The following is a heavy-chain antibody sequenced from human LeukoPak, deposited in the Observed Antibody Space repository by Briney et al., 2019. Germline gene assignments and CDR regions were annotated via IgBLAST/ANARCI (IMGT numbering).Heavy chain of an antibody. CDR3: ARETSSRYFDF. V-gene: IGHV1-8*03. CDR1: GYTFTNYD. Sequence: ASVKVSCKTSGYTFTNYDINWVRQAPGQGLEWMGWMNPKSGKTGYAQKLQGRVTIIRNTSISTAYMELSSLRSEDTAVYYCARETSSRYFDFWGQGTLLTVSS. D-gene: IGHD6-6*01. J-gene: IGHJ4*02. CDR2: MNPKSGKT.